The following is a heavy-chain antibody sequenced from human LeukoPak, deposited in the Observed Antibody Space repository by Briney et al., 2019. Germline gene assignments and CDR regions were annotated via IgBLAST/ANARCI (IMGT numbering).Heavy chain of an antibody. CDR1: GGTFGSYA. V-gene: IGHV1-69*04. Sequence: SVKVSCKASGGTFGSYAISWVRQAPGQGLEWMGRIIPILGIANYAQKFQGRVTITADKSTSTAYMELSSLRSEDTAVYYCATNARQWELPYDYWGQGTLVTVSS. CDR3: ATNARQWELPYDY. CDR2: IIPILGIA. D-gene: IGHD1-26*01. J-gene: IGHJ4*02.